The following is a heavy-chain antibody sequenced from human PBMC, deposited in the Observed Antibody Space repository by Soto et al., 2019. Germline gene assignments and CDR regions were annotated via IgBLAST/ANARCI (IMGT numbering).Heavy chain of an antibody. J-gene: IGHJ3*02. CDR1: GGSISSSSYY. CDR2: IYYSGST. V-gene: IGHV4-39*01. Sequence: PSETLSLTCTVSGGSISSSSYYWGWVRQPPGKGLEWIGSIYYSGSTYYNPSLKSRVTISVDTSKNQFSLKLSSVTAADTAVYYCARHVTYMTTVTNYAFDIWGQGTMVTVSS. D-gene: IGHD4-17*01. CDR3: ARHVTYMTTVTNYAFDI.